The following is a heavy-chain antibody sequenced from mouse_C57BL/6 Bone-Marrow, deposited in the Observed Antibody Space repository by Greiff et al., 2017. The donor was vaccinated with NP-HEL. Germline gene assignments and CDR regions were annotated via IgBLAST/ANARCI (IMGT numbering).Heavy chain of an antibody. D-gene: IGHD1-1*01. Sequence: QVQLQQPGAELVKPGASVKLSCKASGYTFTSYWMQWVKQRPGQGLEWIGEIDPSDSYTNYNQKFKGKATLTVDTSSSTAYMQRSSLTSEDSAVYYCARNYGSSYEYFDVWGTGTTVTVSS. J-gene: IGHJ1*03. CDR3: ARNYGSSYEYFDV. V-gene: IGHV1-50*01. CDR2: IDPSDSYT. CDR1: GYTFTSYW.